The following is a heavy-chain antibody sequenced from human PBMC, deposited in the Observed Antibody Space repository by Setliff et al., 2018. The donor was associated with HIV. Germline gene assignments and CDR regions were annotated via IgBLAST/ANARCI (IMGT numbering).Heavy chain of an antibody. Sequence: PSETLSLTCPVSGGSISSGTSYWSWIRQPAGKGLEWIGHIYTSGSTNYNPSLKSRVIISVDTSNNQFSLNLSSVTAADTAVYYCARDPSSGWSYYFDYWGQGTLVTVSS. CDR1: GGSISSGTSY. J-gene: IGHJ4*02. D-gene: IGHD6-19*01. CDR3: ARDPSSGWSYYFDY. V-gene: IGHV4-61*09. CDR2: IYTSGST.